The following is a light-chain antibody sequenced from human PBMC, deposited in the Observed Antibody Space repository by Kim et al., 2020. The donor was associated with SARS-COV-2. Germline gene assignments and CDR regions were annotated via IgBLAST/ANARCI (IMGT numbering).Light chain of an antibody. CDR1: SSDVGGYNY. CDR3: CSHTTSSSLYV. Sequence: QSIPISCTATSSDVGGYNYVSWYQQYPGKAPKLIIYNVSNRPSGVSNRFSGSKSGNMASLTISGLQAEDEADYFCCSHTTSSSLYVFGNGTKVTVL. J-gene: IGLJ1*01. V-gene: IGLV2-14*03. CDR2: NVS.